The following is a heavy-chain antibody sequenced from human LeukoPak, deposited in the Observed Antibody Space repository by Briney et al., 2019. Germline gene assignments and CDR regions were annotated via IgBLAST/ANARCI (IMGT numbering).Heavy chain of an antibody. Sequence: GGSLRLSCAASGFTFSSYDMPWVRQATGKGLEWVSAIGTAGDTYYPGSVKGRFTISRENAKNSLYLQMNSLRAGDTAVYYCARDRLGFYGMDVWGQGTTVTVSS. CDR2: IGTAGDT. V-gene: IGHV3-13*01. CDR1: GFTFSSYD. CDR3: ARDRLGFYGMDV. J-gene: IGHJ6*02.